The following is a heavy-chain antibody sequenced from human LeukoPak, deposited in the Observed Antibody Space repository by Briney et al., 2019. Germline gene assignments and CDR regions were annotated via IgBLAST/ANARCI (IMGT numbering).Heavy chain of an antibody. CDR3: AIHSGWYDY. CDR1: GFTFGSYA. J-gene: IGHJ4*02. CDR2: ISYDGSNK. V-gene: IGHV3-30-3*01. D-gene: IGHD6-19*01. Sequence: GGSLRLSCAASGFTFGSYAMHWVRQAPGKGLEWVAVISYDGSNKYYADSVKGRFTISRDNSKNTLYLQMNSLRAEDTAVYYCAIHSGWYDYWGQGTLVTVSS.